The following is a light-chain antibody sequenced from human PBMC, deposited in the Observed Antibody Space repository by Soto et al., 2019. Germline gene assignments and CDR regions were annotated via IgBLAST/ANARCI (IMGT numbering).Light chain of an antibody. CDR1: QNIRNN. Sequence: EVVMTQSPASLSVSPGEIATLSCRASQNIRNNLAWYQQKPGQSPRLLIAGASTREAGIPGRFSGSGSGTDFTLIISSLQSEDFAIYYCKKYNNWPQWTFGQGNQVEIX. V-gene: IGKV3-15*01. CDR2: GAS. CDR3: KKYNNWPQWT. J-gene: IGKJ1*01.